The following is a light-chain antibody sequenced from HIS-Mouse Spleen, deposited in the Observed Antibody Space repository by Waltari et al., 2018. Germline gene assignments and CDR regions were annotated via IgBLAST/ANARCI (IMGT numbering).Light chain of an antibody. CDR3: YSTDSSGNHRV. CDR2: EDS. J-gene: IGLJ2*01. V-gene: IGLV3-10*01. Sequence: SYELTQPPSVSVSPGQTARITCSGDALPKKYAYWYQQKSGQAPVLVSYEDSKRPSGMPERVAGHSSGTMATLTISGAQVEDEADYYCYSTDSSGNHRVFGGGTKLTVL. CDR1: ALPKKY.